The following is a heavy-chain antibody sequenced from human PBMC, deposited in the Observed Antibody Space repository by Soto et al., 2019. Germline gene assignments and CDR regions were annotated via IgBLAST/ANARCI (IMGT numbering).Heavy chain of an antibody. J-gene: IGHJ5*02. D-gene: IGHD6-6*01. CDR3: ARESSIAARHINWFDP. CDR2: ISAYNGNT. V-gene: IGHV1-18*01. Sequence: ASVKVSCKASGYTFTSYGISWVRQAPGQGLEWMGWISAYNGNTNYAQKLQGRVTMTTDTSTSTAYMELRSLRSDDTAVYYCARESSIAARHINWFDPWGQGTLVTVSS. CDR1: GYTFTSYG.